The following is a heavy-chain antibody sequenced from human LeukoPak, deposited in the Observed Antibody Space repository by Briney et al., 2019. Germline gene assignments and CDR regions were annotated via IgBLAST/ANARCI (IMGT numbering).Heavy chain of an antibody. D-gene: IGHD2-2*01. CDR3: ARDGQPLGGVVPAAINWFDP. Sequence: PSETLSLTCTVSGYSISSGYYWGWIRQPPGKGLEWIGSIYHSGSTYYNPSLKSRVTISVDTSKNQFSLKLSSVTAADTAVYYCARDGQPLGGVVPAAINWFDPWGQGTLVTVSS. CDR2: IYHSGST. J-gene: IGHJ5*02. CDR1: GYSISSGYY. V-gene: IGHV4-38-2*02.